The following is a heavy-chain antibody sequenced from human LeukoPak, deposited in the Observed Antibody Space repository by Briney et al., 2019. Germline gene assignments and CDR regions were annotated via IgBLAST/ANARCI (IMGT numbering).Heavy chain of an antibody. Sequence: SETLSLTCTVSGGSISSSSYYWGWIRQPPGKGLEWIGSIYYSGSTYYNPSLKSRVTISVDTSKNQFSLKLSSVTAADTAVYYCASLRPHGPSKYGGPDYWGQGTLVTVSS. D-gene: IGHD4-23*01. CDR1: GGSISSSSYY. CDR2: IYYSGST. CDR3: ASLRPHGPSKYGGPDY. V-gene: IGHV4-39*01. J-gene: IGHJ4*02.